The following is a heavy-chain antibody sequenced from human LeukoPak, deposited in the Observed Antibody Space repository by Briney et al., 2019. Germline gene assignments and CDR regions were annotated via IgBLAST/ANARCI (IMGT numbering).Heavy chain of an antibody. J-gene: IGHJ5*02. CDR3: TTDAVVPAATPLLNWFDP. Sequence: GGSLRLSCAASGFTFSSYAMSWVRQAPGKGLEWVSAISGSGGSTYYADSVKGRFTISRDNSKNTLYLQMNSLKTEDTAVYYCTTDAVVPAATPLLNWFDPWGQGTLVTVSS. CDR2: ISGSGGST. V-gene: IGHV3-23*01. D-gene: IGHD2-2*01. CDR1: GFTFSSYA.